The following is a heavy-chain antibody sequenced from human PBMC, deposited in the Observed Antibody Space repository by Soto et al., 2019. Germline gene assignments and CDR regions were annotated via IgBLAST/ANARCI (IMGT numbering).Heavy chain of an antibody. D-gene: IGHD5-18*01. CDR3: ARDYEPLWSYYLFDY. CDR1: GFTFSSYG. Sequence: GGSLRLSCAASGFTFSSYGMHWVRQAPGKELEWVAVIWYDGSNKYYADSVKGRFTISRDNSKNTLYLQMNSLRAEDTAVYYCARDYEPLWSYYLFDYWGQGTLVTVSS. CDR2: IWYDGSNK. V-gene: IGHV3-33*01. J-gene: IGHJ4*02.